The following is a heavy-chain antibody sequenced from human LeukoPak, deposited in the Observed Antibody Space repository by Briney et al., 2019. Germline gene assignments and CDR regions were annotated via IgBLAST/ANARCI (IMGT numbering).Heavy chain of an antibody. J-gene: IGHJ4*02. V-gene: IGHV4-34*01. D-gene: IGHD6-19*01. CDR1: GGSFSGYY. Sequence: SETLSLTCAVYGGSFSGYYWSWIRQPPGKGLEWIGEINHSGSTNYNPSLKSRVTISVDTSKNQFSLKLSSVTAADTAVYYCTGTTEYSSGWSDYWGQGTLVTVSS. CDR2: INHSGST. CDR3: TGTTEYSSGWSDY.